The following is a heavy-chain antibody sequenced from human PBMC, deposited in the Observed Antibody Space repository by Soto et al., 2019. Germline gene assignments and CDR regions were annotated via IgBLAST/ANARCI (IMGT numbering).Heavy chain of an antibody. J-gene: IGHJ4*02. D-gene: IGHD3-3*01. CDR1: GGSIGSYY. CDR3: ARGGWRHIDY. V-gene: IGHV4-59*08. Sequence: QVQLQESGPGLVKPSETLSLTCSVSGGSIGSYYRSWIRQPPGKGLEWIGYIYYSGSTNYNPSLKSRVTISVDTSKNQFSLKLSSVTAADTAVYYCARGGWRHIDYWGQGTLVTVSS. CDR2: IYYSGST.